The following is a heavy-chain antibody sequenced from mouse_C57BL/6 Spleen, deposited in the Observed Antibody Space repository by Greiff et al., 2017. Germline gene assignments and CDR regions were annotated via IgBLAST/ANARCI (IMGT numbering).Heavy chain of an antibody. CDR1: GYTFTDYE. CDR2: IDPETGGT. V-gene: IGHV1-15*01. Sequence: QVQLQQSGAELVRPGASVTLSCKASGYTFTDYEMHWVKQTPVHGLEWIGAIDPETGGTAYNQKFKGKAILTADKSSSTAYMELRSLTSEDSAVYYCTRVDGYYDAMDYWGQGTSVTVSS. D-gene: IGHD2-3*01. J-gene: IGHJ4*01. CDR3: TRVDGYYDAMDY.